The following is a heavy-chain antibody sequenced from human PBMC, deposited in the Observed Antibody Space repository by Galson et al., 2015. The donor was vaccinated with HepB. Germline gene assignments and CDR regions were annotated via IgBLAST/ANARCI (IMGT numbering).Heavy chain of an antibody. CDR2: ISWNSGSI. J-gene: IGHJ3*02. D-gene: IGHD1-26*01. Sequence: SLRLSCAASGFTFDDYAMHWVRQAPGKGLEWVSGISWNSGSIGYADSVKGRFTISRDNAKNPLYLQMNSLRAEDTALYYCAKDRDGSYFHAFDIWGQGTMVTVSS. CDR3: AKDRDGSYFHAFDI. CDR1: GFTFDDYA. V-gene: IGHV3-9*01.